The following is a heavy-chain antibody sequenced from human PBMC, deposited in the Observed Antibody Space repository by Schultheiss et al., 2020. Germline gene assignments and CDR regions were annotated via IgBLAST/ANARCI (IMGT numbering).Heavy chain of an antibody. CDR3: ARENLESGVVVAAGDAFDI. D-gene: IGHD2-15*01. CDR2: ISGSGGST. Sequence: GGSLRLSCAASGFTFSNYAMSWVRQAPGKGLEWVSSISGSGGSTYYADSVRGRFTISRDNAKNTLYLQMNSLRAEDTAVYYCARENLESGVVVAAGDAFDIWGQGTMVTVSS. CDR1: GFTFSNYA. V-gene: IGHV3-23*01. J-gene: IGHJ3*02.